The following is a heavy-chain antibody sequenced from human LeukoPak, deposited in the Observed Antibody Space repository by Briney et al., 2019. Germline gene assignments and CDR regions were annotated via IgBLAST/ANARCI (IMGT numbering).Heavy chain of an antibody. Sequence: PSETLSLTCSVSGLAISGSSYYWAWIRQPPGKGLEYIGNIYYTGSTYYNPSLKSRVTISLDTSKNQFSLKLSSVTAADTAVYYCARETSQKGAHYMDVWGKGTTVTISS. D-gene: IGHD3-16*01. CDR3: ARETSQKGAHYMDV. CDR1: GLAISGSSYY. CDR2: IYYTGST. J-gene: IGHJ6*03. V-gene: IGHV4-39*07.